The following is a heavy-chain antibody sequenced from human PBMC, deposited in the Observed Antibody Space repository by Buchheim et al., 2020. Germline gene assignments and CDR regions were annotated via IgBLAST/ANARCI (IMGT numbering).Heavy chain of an antibody. Sequence: QVQLVQSGAEVKKPGSSVKVSCKASGGTFANYAINWVRLAPGQGPEWMGGIIPFFGRANYAQKFQGRVTISADKSTSTAFMELRSLRSEDTAVYYCARQLGFDNSDYYFYYWGQGTL. V-gene: IGHV1-69*06. D-gene: IGHD3-22*01. J-gene: IGHJ4*02. CDR1: GGTFANYA. CDR2: IIPFFGRA. CDR3: ARQLGFDNSDYYFYY.